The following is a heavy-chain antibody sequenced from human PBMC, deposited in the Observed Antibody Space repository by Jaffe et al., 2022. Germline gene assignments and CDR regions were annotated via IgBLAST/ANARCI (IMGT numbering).Heavy chain of an antibody. J-gene: IGHJ1*01. CDR1: GFTFSGSA. Sequence: EVQLVESGGGLVQPGGSLKLSCAASGFTFSGSAMHWVRQASGKGLEWVGRIRSKANSYATAYAASVKGRFTISRDDSKNTAYLQMNSLKTEDTAVYYCTRQTDILTGYYSAIDFQHWGQGTLVTVSS. CDR3: TRQTDILTGYYSAIDFQH. D-gene: IGHD3-9*01. CDR2: IRSKANSYAT. V-gene: IGHV3-73*02.